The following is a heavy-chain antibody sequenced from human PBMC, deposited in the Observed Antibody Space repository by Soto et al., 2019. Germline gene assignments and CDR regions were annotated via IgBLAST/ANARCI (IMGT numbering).Heavy chain of an antibody. V-gene: IGHV3-33*01. D-gene: IGHD3-22*01. CDR1: GFTFSSYG. J-gene: IGHJ1*01. CDR3: ARDDYDSSEGGAEYFQH. Sequence: QVQLVESGGGVVQPGRSLRLSCAASGFTFSSYGMHWVRQAPGKGLEWVAVIWYDGSNKYYADSVKGRFTISRDNSKNXXYLQMSSLRAEDTAVYYCARDDYDSSEGGAEYFQHWGQGTLVTVSS. CDR2: IWYDGSNK.